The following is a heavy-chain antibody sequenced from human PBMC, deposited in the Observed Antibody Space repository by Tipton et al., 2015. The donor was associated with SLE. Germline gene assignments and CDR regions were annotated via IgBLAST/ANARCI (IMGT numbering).Heavy chain of an antibody. Sequence: TLSLTCTVSGGSISNVNYHWIWLRQRPGKCLEWVGHVYYSGNTLYNPSLRSRVTMSLDTSKNQFSLKLRSLTAADSAMYFCAKMDHSQFQRLYFESWGQGILV. CDR1: GGSISNVNYH. J-gene: IGHJ4*02. CDR2: VYYSGNT. D-gene: IGHD1-14*01. CDR3: AKMDHSQFQRLYFES. V-gene: IGHV4-31*03.